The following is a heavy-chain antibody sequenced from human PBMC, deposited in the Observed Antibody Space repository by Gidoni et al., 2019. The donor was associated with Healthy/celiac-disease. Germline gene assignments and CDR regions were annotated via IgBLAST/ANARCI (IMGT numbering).Heavy chain of an antibody. CDR3: ARDGGGTYYFDY. J-gene: IGHJ4*02. Sequence: QVQLVQSGAEVKKPGSSVKVSCKASGGTFSSYAISWVRQAPGQGLEWMGRIIPILGIANYAQKFQGRVTITADKSTSTAYMELSSLRSEDTAVYYCARDGGGTYYFDYWGQGTLVTVSS. V-gene: IGHV1-69*04. D-gene: IGHD2-15*01. CDR1: GGTFSSYA. CDR2: IIPILGIA.